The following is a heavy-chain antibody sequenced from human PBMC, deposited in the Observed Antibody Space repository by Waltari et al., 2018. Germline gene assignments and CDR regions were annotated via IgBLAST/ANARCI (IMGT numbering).Heavy chain of an antibody. D-gene: IGHD6-19*01. CDR3: AKGWSVAGPGGDDAFDI. CDR1: GFTFSSYA. CDR2: ISGSGGST. V-gene: IGHV3-23*01. Sequence: EVQLLESGVGLVQPGGSLRLSCAASGFTFSSYAMSWVRQAPGKGLEWVSAISGSGGSTYYADSWKGRFTISRDKSKNTLYLQMNSLRVEDTAGYYCAKGWSVAGPGGDDAFDIWSQGTMVTVSS. J-gene: IGHJ3*02.